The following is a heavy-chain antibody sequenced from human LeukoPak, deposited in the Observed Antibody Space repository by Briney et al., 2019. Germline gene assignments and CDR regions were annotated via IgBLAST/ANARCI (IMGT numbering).Heavy chain of an antibody. Sequence: PSETLSLTCAVYGGSFSGYYWSWIRQPPGKGLEWIGEINHSGSTNYNPSLKSRVTISVDTSKNQFSLKLSSVTAADTAVYYCARGLYSSGWYNWFDPWGQGTLVTVSS. J-gene: IGHJ5*02. CDR3: ARGLYSSGWYNWFDP. CDR2: INHSGST. D-gene: IGHD6-19*01. CDR1: GGSFSGYY. V-gene: IGHV4-34*01.